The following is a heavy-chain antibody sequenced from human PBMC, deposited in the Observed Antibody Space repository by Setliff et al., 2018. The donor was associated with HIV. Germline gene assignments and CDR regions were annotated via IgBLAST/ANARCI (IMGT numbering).Heavy chain of an antibody. D-gene: IGHD2-15*01. CDR2: IGAFNGNT. V-gene: IGHV1-18*01. CDR3: ARAGAAETSHFDY. Sequence: GASVKVSCKASGYTFTDFGITWVRQAPGQGLEWMGWIGAFNGNTHYPQNLQGRVTMTTDTSTRTAYMELRSLRSDDTAVYFCARAGAAETSHFDYWVPETLLVTVSS. J-gene: IGHJ4*03. CDR1: GYTFTDFG.